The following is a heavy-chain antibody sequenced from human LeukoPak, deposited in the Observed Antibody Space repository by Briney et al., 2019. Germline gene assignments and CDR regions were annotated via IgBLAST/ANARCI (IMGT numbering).Heavy chain of an antibody. CDR3: ARARITMIVVVPRTNAFDI. CDR2: INHSGST. CDR1: GGSFSGYY. V-gene: IGHV4-34*01. J-gene: IGHJ3*02. Sequence: PSETLSLTCAVYGGSFSGYYWSWIRQPPGKGLEWIGEINHSGSTNYNPSLKSRVTISVDTSKNQFSLKLSSVTAADTAVYYCARARITMIVVVPRTNAFDIWGQGTMVTVSS. D-gene: IGHD3-22*01.